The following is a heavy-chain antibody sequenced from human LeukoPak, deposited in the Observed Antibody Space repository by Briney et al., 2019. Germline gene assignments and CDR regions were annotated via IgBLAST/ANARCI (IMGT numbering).Heavy chain of an antibody. D-gene: IGHD1-26*01. Sequence: ASVKVSCKASGYTFNHNYLHWVRQAPGQGLEWMGWINPNNPATHSSHKFQGRVTMTSDSSISTVYLEVNRLKPDDTAVYYCAKDREWELPDAFDIWGQGTMVTVSS. J-gene: IGHJ3*02. CDR2: INPNNPAT. V-gene: IGHV1-2*07. CDR1: GYTFNHNY. CDR3: AKDREWELPDAFDI.